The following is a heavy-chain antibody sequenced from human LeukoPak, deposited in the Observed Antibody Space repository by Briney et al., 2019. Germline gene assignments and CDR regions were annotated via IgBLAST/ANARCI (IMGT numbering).Heavy chain of an antibody. D-gene: IGHD3-22*01. CDR3: ARMRYYDSNDAFDI. V-gene: IGHV4-59*01. CDR2: IYYSGST. CDR1: GGSISSYY. J-gene: IGHJ3*02. Sequence: PSETLSLTCTVSGGSISSYYWSWIRQPPGKGLEWIGYIYYSGSTNYNPSLKSRATISVDTSKNQFSLKLSSVTAADTAVYYCARMRYYDSNDAFDIWGQGTMVTVSS.